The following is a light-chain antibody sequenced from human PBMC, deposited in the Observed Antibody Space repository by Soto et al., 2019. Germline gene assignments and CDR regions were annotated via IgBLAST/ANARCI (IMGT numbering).Light chain of an antibody. CDR2: GTS. CDR1: QSISIW. V-gene: IGKV1-5*03. J-gene: IGKJ1*01. Sequence: DIHMTQSPSTLSASVGDRVTITCRASQSISIWLAWYQQKPGRAPNLLIYGTSSLESGVPTRFSGSGSGTEFTLPLSSLQPDDFATYYCQHYNDYSGTFGQGTKVEIK. CDR3: QHYNDYSGT.